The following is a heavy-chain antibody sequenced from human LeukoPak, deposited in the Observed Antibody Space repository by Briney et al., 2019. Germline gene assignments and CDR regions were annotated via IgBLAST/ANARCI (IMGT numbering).Heavy chain of an antibody. J-gene: IGHJ4*02. D-gene: IGHD4-17*01. CDR1: GFTFSSYA. V-gene: IGHV3-30*04. CDR3: ARDLARDYGTFDD. CDR2: ISYDGSNK. Sequence: GRSLRLSCAAAGFTFSSYAMHWVRQAPGKGLEWVAVISYDGSNKYYADSVKGRFTISRDNSKNTLYLQMNSLRAEDTAVYYCARDLARDYGTFDDWGQGTLVTVSS.